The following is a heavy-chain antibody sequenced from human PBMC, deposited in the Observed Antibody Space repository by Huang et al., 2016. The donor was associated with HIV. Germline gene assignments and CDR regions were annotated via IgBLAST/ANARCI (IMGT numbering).Heavy chain of an antibody. V-gene: IGHV1-69*13. CDR3: ARTAYSYGFRQGYNWFDP. D-gene: IGHD5-18*01. Sequence: QVLLVQSGAEVRKPGSSVKVSCTAFGGTFSSYAISWVRQAPGQGREWMGGIIPILGTANYTQKVQGRVTITVDESTNTGYMELTRLTSEDTAVYYCARTAYSYGFRQGYNWFDPWGQGTPVTVSS. CDR1: GGTFSSYA. J-gene: IGHJ5*02. CDR2: IIPILGTA.